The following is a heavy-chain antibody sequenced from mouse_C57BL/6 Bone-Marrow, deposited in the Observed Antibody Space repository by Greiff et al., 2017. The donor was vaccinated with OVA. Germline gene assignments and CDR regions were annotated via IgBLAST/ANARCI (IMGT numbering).Heavy chain of an antibody. D-gene: IGHD2-10*01. CDR1: GFSLTSYA. Sequence: QVQLKESGPGLVAPSQSLSITCTVSGFSLTSYAISWVRQPPGQGLEWLGVIWTGGGTNYNSALKSRLSISKDNSKSQVFLKMNSLQTDDTARYYCARNSPYYGNFHFDYWGQGTTLTVSS. CDR3: ARNSPYYGNFHFDY. V-gene: IGHV2-9-1*01. CDR2: IWTGGGT. J-gene: IGHJ2*01.